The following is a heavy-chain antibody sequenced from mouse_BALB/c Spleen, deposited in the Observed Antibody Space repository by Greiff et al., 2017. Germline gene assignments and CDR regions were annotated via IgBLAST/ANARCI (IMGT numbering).Heavy chain of an antibody. J-gene: IGHJ1*01. V-gene: IGHV3-2*02. CDR3: ARGSLLRLRNWYFDV. Sequence: EVQGVESGPGLVKPSQSLSLTCTVTGYSITSDYAWNWIRQFPGNKLEWMGYISYSGSTSYNPSLKSRISITRDTSKNQFFLQLNSVTTEDTATYYCARGSLLRLRNWYFDVWGAGTTVTVSS. CDR2: ISYSGST. D-gene: IGHD1-2*01. CDR1: GYSITSDYA.